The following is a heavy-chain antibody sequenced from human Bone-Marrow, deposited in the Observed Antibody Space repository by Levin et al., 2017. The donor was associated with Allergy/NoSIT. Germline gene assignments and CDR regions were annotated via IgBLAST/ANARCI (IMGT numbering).Heavy chain of an antibody. Sequence: SETLSLICSVSGGSIGSFYWSWIRQPPGKGLEWIGYVYNTGSTKSNPSLKSRVTISVDTSKNQFSLNLNSVTAADTAVYYCARQRSGSYYDDAFDIWGQGTMVTVSS. V-gene: IGHV4-59*01. CDR1: GGSIGSFY. J-gene: IGHJ3*02. D-gene: IGHD3-10*01. CDR3: ARQRSGSYYDDAFDI. CDR2: VYNTGST.